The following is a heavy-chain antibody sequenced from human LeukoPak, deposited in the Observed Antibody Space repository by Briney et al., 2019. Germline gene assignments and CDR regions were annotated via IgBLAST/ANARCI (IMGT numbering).Heavy chain of an antibody. CDR3: ARRGSGWYYFDY. CDR2: IYYSGNT. D-gene: IGHD6-19*01. J-gene: IGHJ4*02. Sequence: SETLSLTCTVSGGSISSSSYYWGWIRQPPGKGLEWIGSIYYSGNTYYNPSLKSRVTISVDTSKNQFSLKLSSVTAADTAVYYCARRGSGWYYFDYWGQGTLVTVSS. V-gene: IGHV4-39*01. CDR1: GGSISSSSYY.